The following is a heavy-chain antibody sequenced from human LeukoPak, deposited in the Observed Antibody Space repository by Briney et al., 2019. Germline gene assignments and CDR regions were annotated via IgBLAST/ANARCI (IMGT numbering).Heavy chain of an antibody. CDR2: INAGNGNT. CDR3: ARGLYGSGWYGGPFDY. J-gene: IGHJ4*02. Sequence: ASVKVSCKASGYTFTSYAMHWVRQAPGQRLEWMGWINAGNGNTKYSQEFQGRVTITRDTSASTAYMELSSLRSEDMAVYYCARGLYGSGWYGGPFDYWGQGTLVTVSS. CDR1: GYTFTSYA. V-gene: IGHV1-3*03. D-gene: IGHD6-19*01.